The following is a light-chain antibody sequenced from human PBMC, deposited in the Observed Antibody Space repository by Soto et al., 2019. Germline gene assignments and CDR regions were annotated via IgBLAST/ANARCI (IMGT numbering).Light chain of an antibody. CDR2: DAS. CDR3: QQRF. CDR1: QNVSSY. J-gene: IGKJ3*01. Sequence: EVVLTQSPGTLSLSPGERATLSCRASQNVSSYVAWYQQKPGQSPRLLIYDASKGATGIPARFSGSGSGADFTLTISSLEPEDFAFYYCQQRFFGPGTKVDLK. V-gene: IGKV3-11*01.